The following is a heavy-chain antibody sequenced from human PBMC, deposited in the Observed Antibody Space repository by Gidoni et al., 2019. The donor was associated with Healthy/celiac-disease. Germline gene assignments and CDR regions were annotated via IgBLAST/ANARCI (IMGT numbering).Heavy chain of an antibody. CDR3: ARRYSGSYRARYFDL. V-gene: IGHV4-34*01. D-gene: IGHD1-26*01. CDR1: GGSFSGYY. Sequence: QVQLQQRGAGLVKPSETLSLTCAVYGGSFSGYYWSWVGQPPGQGLEWVGEITHSGSTNDNPSLKSLFTISVDTSKNQFSLKLSSVTAADTAVYYCARRYSGSYRARYFDLWGRGTLVTVSS. CDR2: ITHSGST. J-gene: IGHJ2*01.